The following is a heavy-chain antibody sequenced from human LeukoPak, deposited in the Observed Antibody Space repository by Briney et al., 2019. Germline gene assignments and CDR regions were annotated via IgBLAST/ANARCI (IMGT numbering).Heavy chain of an antibody. CDR1: GFTFAGSS. CDR3: VRGWSGYYAVDY. V-gene: IGHV3-23*01. J-gene: IGHJ4*02. Sequence: GGSLRLSCAACGFTFAGSSMSWVRRAPGKGLEWVSAISVNGNSIYYADSVKGRFTISRDNSKSTLYLQMDSLRAEDTAVYYCVRGWSGYYAVDYWGQGTLVTVSS. D-gene: IGHD3-3*01. CDR2: ISVNGNSI.